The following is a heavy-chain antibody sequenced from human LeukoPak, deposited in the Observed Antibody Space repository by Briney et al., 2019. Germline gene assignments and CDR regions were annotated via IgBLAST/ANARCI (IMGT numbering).Heavy chain of an antibody. CDR2: IYYSGST. CDR1: GGSISSSSYY. CDR3: ASSPDTAMGTVRTNEEAFDY. D-gene: IGHD5-18*01. Sequence: SETLSLTCTVSGGSISSSSYYWGWIRQPPGKGLEWIGSIYYSGSTYYNPSLKSRVTISVDTSKNQFSLKLSSVTAADTAVYYCASSPDTAMGTVRTNEEAFDYWGQGTLVTVSS. J-gene: IGHJ4*02. V-gene: IGHV4-39*07.